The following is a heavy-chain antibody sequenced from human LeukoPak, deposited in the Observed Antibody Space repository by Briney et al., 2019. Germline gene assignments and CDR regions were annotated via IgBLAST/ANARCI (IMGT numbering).Heavy chain of an antibody. D-gene: IGHD1-1*01. CDR1: GDTFNIHG. J-gene: IGHJ5*02. Sequence: ASVTVSCKASGDTFNIHGMNWVRQAPGQGSEWMGRIIPIIGMANNTQKFQGRVTITADKSTRTTYMELSSLRSEDTAVYYCARDCRPGTAKGHYNCFDPWGQGTLVTVSS. V-gene: IGHV1-69*04. CDR3: ARDCRPGTAKGHYNCFDP. CDR2: IIPIIGMA.